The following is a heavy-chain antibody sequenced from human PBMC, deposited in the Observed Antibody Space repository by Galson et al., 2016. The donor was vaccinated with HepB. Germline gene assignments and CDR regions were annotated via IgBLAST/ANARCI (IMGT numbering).Heavy chain of an antibody. CDR1: GFTFSETY. V-gene: IGHV3-11*01. CDR3: ASRGFYGSLDN. CDR2: ITSSGGLS. Sequence: SLRLSCAASGFTFSETYMTWIRQAPGKGLEWISYITSSGGLSYYADSMEGRFTISRDNAKNSVYPQINSLRAEDTAVYYCASRGFYGSLDNWGQGILVTVSS. J-gene: IGHJ4*02. D-gene: IGHD6-25*01.